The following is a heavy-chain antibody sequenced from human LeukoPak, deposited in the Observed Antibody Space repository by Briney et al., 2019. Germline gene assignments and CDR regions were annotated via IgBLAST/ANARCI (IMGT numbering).Heavy chain of an antibody. CDR1: GFTVSSNY. J-gene: IGHJ4*02. CDR2: IYSGGST. D-gene: IGHD3-10*01. Sequence: GGSLRLSCAASGFTVSSNYMSWVRQAPGKGLEWVSVIYSGGSTYYADSVKGRFTISRDNSKNTLYLQMNSLRAEDTAVYYCAREPYYYGSGSPYYFDYWGQGTLVTVSS. CDR3: AREPYYYGSGSPYYFDY. V-gene: IGHV3-53*01.